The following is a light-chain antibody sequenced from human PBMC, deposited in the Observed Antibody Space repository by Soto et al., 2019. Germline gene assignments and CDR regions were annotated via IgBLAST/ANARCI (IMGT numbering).Light chain of an antibody. CDR3: CSYGGTYTLI. J-gene: IGLJ2*01. CDR1: SSDVGGYDL. V-gene: IGLV2-23*01. CDR2: QDT. Sequence: QSALTQPASVSGSPGQSITISCTGTSSDVGGYDLVSWYQQHPGKAPKLIIYQDTQRPSGVSDRFSASKSGNTASLTISGLQTEDEADYYCCSYGGTYTLILGGGTQLTVL.